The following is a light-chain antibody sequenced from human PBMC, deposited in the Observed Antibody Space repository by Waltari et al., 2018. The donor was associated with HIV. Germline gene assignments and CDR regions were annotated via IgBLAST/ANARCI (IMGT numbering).Light chain of an antibody. Sequence: NFMLTQPHSVSESPGKTVTISCTRSSGSIASNYVQWYQQRPGSAPTTMNYEDNQRPSVVPDRFSGSIDSSSNSASLTISGLKTEDEGDYYCQSYDSRNHVVFGGGTKLTVL. CDR2: EDN. CDR3: QSYDSRNHVV. J-gene: IGLJ2*01. CDR1: SGSIASNY. V-gene: IGLV6-57*03.